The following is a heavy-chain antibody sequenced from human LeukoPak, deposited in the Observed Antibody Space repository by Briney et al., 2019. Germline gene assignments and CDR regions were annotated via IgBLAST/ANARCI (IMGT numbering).Heavy chain of an antibody. CDR1: GGTFSSYA. J-gene: IGHJ4*02. Sequence: SVKVSCKASGGTFSSYAISWVRQAPGQGLEWMGGIIPIFGIANYAQKFQGRVTITADKSTSTAYMELSSLRSEDTAVYYCASTVEMATAYYFDYWGQGTLVTVSS. CDR3: ASTVEMATAYYFDY. CDR2: IIPIFGIA. D-gene: IGHD5-24*01. V-gene: IGHV1-69*10.